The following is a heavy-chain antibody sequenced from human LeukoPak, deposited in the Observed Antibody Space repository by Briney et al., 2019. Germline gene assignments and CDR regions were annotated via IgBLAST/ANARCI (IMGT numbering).Heavy chain of an antibody. Sequence: SETLSLTCTVSGGSISSSSYYWGWIRQPPGKGLEWIGEINHSGSTNYNPSLKSRVTISVDTSKNQFSLKLSSVTAADTAVYYCARAPIGAKSHDAFDIWGQGTMVTVSS. D-gene: IGHD4/OR15-4a*01. CDR2: INHSGST. CDR1: GGSISSSSYY. J-gene: IGHJ3*02. CDR3: ARAPIGAKSHDAFDI. V-gene: IGHV4-39*07.